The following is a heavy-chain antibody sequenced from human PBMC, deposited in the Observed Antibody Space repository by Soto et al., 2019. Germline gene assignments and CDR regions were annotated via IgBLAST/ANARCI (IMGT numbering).Heavy chain of an antibody. V-gene: IGHV6-1*01. CDR2: TYYRSKWYN. CDR1: GDSVSSNSAA. Sequence: SQTLSLTCAISGDSVSSNSAAWNWIRQSPSRGLEWLGRTYYRSKWYNDYAVSVKSRITINPDTSKNQFSLQLNSVTPEDTAVYYCARTGSTKSHKWYSPKSYYYYYMDVWGKGTTVTV. J-gene: IGHJ6*03. CDR3: ARTGSTKSHKWYSPKSYYYYYMDV. D-gene: IGHD3-10*01.